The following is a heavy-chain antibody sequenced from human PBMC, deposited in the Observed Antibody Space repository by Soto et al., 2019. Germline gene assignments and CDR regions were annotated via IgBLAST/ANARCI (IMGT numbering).Heavy chain of an antibody. V-gene: IGHV4-30-4*01. D-gene: IGHD1-1*01. CDR2: IFYSGTT. J-gene: IGHJ6*02. Sequence: SETLSLTCTVSGDSISSADYYWSWIRQTPGKGLEWIGHIFYSGTTYYNPSLKSRLTISVDTSKNHFSLRLASVTAADTAVYYCARALWVEPELYYYGMDVWGQGTTVTVSS. CDR1: GDSISSADYY. CDR3: ARALWVEPELYYYGMDV.